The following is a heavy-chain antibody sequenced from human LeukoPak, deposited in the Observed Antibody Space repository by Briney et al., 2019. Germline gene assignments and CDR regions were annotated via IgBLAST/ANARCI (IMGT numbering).Heavy chain of an antibody. CDR1: GYSFTSYD. CDR3: ARDPKLNSGSYSY. J-gene: IGHJ4*02. V-gene: IGHV1-8*01. CDR2: MNPNSGNT. Sequence: ASVKVSCKASGYSFTSYDINWVRQATGQGLEWMGWMNPNSGNTGYAQKFQGRVTLTRDTSISTAYMELRSLSSDDTAVYYCARDPKLNSGSYSYWGQGTLVTVSS. D-gene: IGHD1-26*01.